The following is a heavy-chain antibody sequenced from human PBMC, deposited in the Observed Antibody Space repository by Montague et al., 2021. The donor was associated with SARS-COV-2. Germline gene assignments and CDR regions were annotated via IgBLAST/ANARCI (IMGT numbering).Heavy chain of an antibody. CDR1: GFTFSSYG. Sequence: SLRLSCAASGFTFSSYGMTWVRQAPGKGLEWVSTISDSGGSTYYADSVKGRFTISRDNSKNTLYLQMNILRAEDAAVYYCANRGVRYFDAHGVWYYFDYGGQGTLVTVSS. J-gene: IGHJ4*02. V-gene: IGHV3-23*01. D-gene: IGHD3-9*01. CDR2: ISDSGGST. CDR3: ANRGVRYFDAHGVWYYFDY.